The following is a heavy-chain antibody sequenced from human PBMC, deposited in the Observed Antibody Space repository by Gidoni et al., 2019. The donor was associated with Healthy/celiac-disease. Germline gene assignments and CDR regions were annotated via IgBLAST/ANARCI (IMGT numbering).Heavy chain of an antibody. D-gene: IGHD5-18*01. CDR1: GGSLRSGGYY. Sequence: QVQLQESGPGLVKPSQTLSLPCTVSGGSLRSGGYYWSWIRQHPGKGLEWIGYIYYSGSTYYNPSLKSRVTISVDTSKNQFSLKLSSVTAADTAVYYCARGPGVSYGYSSFDYWGQGTLVTVSS. CDR2: IYYSGST. CDR3: ARGPGVSYGYSSFDY. V-gene: IGHV4-31*03. J-gene: IGHJ4*02.